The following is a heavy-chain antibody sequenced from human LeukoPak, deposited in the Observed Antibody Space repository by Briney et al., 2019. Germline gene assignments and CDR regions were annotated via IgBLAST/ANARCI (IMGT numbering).Heavy chain of an antibody. J-gene: IGHJ3*02. CDR1: GGSISSYY. CDR2: IYSSGST. V-gene: IGHV4-4*07. Sequence: PSETLSLTCTVSGGSISSYYWSWIRQPAGKRLEWIGRIYSSGSTNYNPSLKGRVTMSVDTSKNQFSLKLSSVTAADTAMYYCARRHGAAAGDAFDIWGQGTMVTVSS. D-gene: IGHD6-13*01. CDR3: ARRHGAAAGDAFDI.